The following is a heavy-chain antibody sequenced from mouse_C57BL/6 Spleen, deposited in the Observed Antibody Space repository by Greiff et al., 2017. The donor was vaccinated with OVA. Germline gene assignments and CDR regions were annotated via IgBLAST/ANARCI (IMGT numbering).Heavy chain of an antibody. Sequence: EVHLVESGGGLVQPGGSLKLSCAASGFTFSDYYMYWVRQTPEKRLEWVAYISNGGGSTYYPDTVKGRFTISRDNAKNTLYLQMSRLKSEDTAMYYCARGDYYGPYAMDYWGQGTSVTVSS. D-gene: IGHD1-1*01. V-gene: IGHV5-12*01. CDR2: ISNGGGST. CDR1: GFTFSDYY. J-gene: IGHJ4*01. CDR3: ARGDYYGPYAMDY.